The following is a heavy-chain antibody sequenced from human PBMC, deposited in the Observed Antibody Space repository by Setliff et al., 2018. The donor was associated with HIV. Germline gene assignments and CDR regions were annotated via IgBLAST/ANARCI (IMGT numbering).Heavy chain of an antibody. J-gene: IGHJ4*02. CDR3: ARERPQSHFFDY. CDR1: GFSLNTSGVG. CDR2: IYYNGGT. D-gene: IGHD6-19*01. V-gene: IGHV4-61*08. Sequence: SGPTLVNPTQTLTLTCSFSGFSLNTSGVGVAWIRQPPGKALEYIGYIYYNGGTNYNPSLKSRVTISLDTSKNQLSLSLRSVTAADTAVYFCARERPQSHFFDYWGQGTLVTVSS.